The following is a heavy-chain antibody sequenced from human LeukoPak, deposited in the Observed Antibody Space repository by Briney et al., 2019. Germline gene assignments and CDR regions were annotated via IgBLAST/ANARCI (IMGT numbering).Heavy chain of an antibody. V-gene: IGHV3-7*01. CDR1: GFTFSSYW. CDR3: ARDLPPGSGSAPFDY. Sequence: GGSLRLSCAASGFTFSSYWMSWVRQAPGKGLEWVANIKQDGSEKYYVDSVKGRFTISRDNSKNTLYLQMNSLKPQDTAVYYCARDLPPGSGSAPFDYWGQGTLVTVSS. J-gene: IGHJ4*02. CDR2: IKQDGSEK. D-gene: IGHD1-26*01.